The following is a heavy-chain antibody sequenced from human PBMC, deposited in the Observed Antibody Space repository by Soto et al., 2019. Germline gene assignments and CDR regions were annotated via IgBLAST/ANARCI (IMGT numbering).Heavy chain of an antibody. CDR1: GFTFCSYG. Sequence: PGGSLRLSCAASGFTFCSYGMHWVRQAPGKGLEWVAVIWYDGSNKYYADSVKGRFTISRDNSKNTLYLQMNSLRAEDTAVYYCARDRVLYSYGRELDYWGQGTLVTVSS. CDR3: ARDRVLYSYGRELDY. V-gene: IGHV3-33*01. J-gene: IGHJ4*02. D-gene: IGHD5-18*01. CDR2: IWYDGSNK.